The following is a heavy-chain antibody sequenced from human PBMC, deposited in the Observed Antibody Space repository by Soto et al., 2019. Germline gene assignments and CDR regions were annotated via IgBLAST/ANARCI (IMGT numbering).Heavy chain of an antibody. V-gene: IGHV3-23*01. J-gene: IGHJ6*02. CDR2: ISGSGGST. D-gene: IGHD4-17*01. CDR3: ATSYGGNSGDYYYGMDV. Sequence: EVQLLESGGGLVQPGGSLRLSCAASGFTFSSYAMSWVRQAPGKGLEWVSAISGSGGSTYYADSVKGRFTISRDNSKNTLYLQMNSLRAEDTAVYYCATSYGGNSGDYYYGMDVWGQGTTVTVSS. CDR1: GFTFSSYA.